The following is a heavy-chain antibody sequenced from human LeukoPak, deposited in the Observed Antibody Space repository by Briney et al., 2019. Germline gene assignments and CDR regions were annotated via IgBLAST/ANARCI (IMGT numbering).Heavy chain of an antibody. Sequence: SGTLSLTCTVSGYSISSGYYWGGSRQPPGEGLEGIGSIYHSGSTYYNPSLKSRVTISIDTSKNQFSLKLMSVTAADTAVYYCARDSGTTGEVKFDPWGQGTLVTVSS. CDR1: GYSISSGYY. CDR3: ARDSGTTGEVKFDP. D-gene: IGHD3-10*01. CDR2: IYHSGST. J-gene: IGHJ5*02. V-gene: IGHV4-38-2*02.